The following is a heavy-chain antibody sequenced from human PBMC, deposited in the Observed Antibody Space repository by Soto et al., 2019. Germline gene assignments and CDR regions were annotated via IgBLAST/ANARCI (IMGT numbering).Heavy chain of an antibody. CDR2: IYYSGST. Sequence: SETLSLTCTVSGGSISSYYWSWIRQPPGKGLEWIGYIYYSGSTNYNPSLKSRVTISVDTSKNQFSLKLNSVTAADTAVYYCARRYGGTFDYWGQGTLVTVSS. D-gene: IGHD2-15*01. CDR1: GGSISSYY. J-gene: IGHJ4*02. CDR3: ARRYGGTFDY. V-gene: IGHV4-59*08.